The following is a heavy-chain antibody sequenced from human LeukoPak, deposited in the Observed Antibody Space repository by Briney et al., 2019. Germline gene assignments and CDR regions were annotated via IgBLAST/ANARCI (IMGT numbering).Heavy chain of an antibody. CDR3: AKSIAARPNAFDI. CDR2: ISYDGSNK. D-gene: IGHD6-6*01. CDR1: GFTFSSYG. V-gene: IGHV3-30*18. Sequence: PGRSLRLSCAASGFTFSSYGMHWVRQAPGKGLEWVAVISYDGSNKYYADSVKGRFTISRDNSKNTLYLQMNSLRAEDTAVYYCAKSIAARPNAFDIWGQGTMVTVSS. J-gene: IGHJ3*02.